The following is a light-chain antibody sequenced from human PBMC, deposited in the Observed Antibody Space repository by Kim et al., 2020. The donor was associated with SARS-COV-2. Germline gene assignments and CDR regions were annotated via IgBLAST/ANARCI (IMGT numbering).Light chain of an antibody. J-gene: IGLJ1*01. CDR3: CSYTYTKTYV. CDR2: DVI. V-gene: IGLV2-14*03. CDR1: SSDVASYKY. Sequence: QSALTQPASVSGSPRQSITISCTGTSSDVASYKYVSWYQQHPGNALKLIIFDVINRAPGVSSRFSGSKSGNTASLTISGLQAEDEADYYCCSYTYTKTYVFGTGTKVTVL.